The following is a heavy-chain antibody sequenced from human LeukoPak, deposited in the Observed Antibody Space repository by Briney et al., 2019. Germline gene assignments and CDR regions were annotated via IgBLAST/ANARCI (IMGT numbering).Heavy chain of an antibody. CDR2: ISYDGSNK. Sequence: PGRSLRLSCAASGFTFSSYAMHWVRQAPGKGLEWVAVISYDGSNKYYADSVKGRFTISRDNSKNTLYLQMNSLRAEDTAVYYCFDTAMAGYWGQGTLVTVSS. D-gene: IGHD5-18*01. CDR3: FDTAMAGY. CDR1: GFTFSSYA. J-gene: IGHJ4*02. V-gene: IGHV3-30-3*01.